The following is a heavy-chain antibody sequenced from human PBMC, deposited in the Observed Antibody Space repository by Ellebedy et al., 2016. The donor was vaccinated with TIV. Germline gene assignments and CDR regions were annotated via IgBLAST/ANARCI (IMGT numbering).Heavy chain of an antibody. Sequence: PGGSLRLSCAASGFTFSNYYMGWVRQAPGKGLEWVSLISPDSLKTNYGDSVKGRFTISRDNDKTSLYLHMNSLRAEDTAVDYCARACFGGACYLEHWGQGTQVTVSS. CDR1: GFTFSNYY. V-gene: IGHV3-11*06. D-gene: IGHD3-3*01. CDR2: ISPDSLKT. J-gene: IGHJ4*02. CDR3: ARACFGGACYLEH.